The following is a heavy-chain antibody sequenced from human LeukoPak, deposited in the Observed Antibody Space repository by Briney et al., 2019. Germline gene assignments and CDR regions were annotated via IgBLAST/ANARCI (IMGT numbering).Heavy chain of an antibody. D-gene: IGHD5-18*01. CDR1: GFTFSSYG. Sequence: GRSLRLSCAASGFTFSSYGMHWVRQAPGKGLEWVAVISYDGSNKYYADSVKGRFTISRDNSKNTLYLQINSLRAEDTAVYYCAKDLGVSYGYWGQGTLVTVSS. J-gene: IGHJ4*02. V-gene: IGHV3-30*18. CDR2: ISYDGSNK. CDR3: AKDLGVSYGY.